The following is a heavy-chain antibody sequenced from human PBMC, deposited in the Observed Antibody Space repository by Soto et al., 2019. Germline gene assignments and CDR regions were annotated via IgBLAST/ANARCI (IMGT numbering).Heavy chain of an antibody. CDR1: GGSVSSGSYY. CDR2: IYYSGST. D-gene: IGHD2-2*01. J-gene: IGHJ5*02. Sequence: SETLSLTCTVSGGSVSSGSYYWSWIRQPPGKGLEWIGYIYYSGSTNYNPSLKSRVTISVDTSKNQFSLKLSSVTAADTAVYYCARGTHNCISTSCYAPGGDWFDPWGQGTLVTVSS. CDR3: ARGTHNCISTSCYAPGGDWFDP. V-gene: IGHV4-61*01.